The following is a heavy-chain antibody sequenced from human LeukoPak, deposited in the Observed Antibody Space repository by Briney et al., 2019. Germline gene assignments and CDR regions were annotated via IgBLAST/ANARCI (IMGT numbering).Heavy chain of an antibody. D-gene: IGHD2-2*01. J-gene: IGHJ4*02. CDR1: GYTFTTYA. Sequence: ASVKVSCKTSGYTFTTYAICWVRQAPGQGLECMGWISVNNGHTKYPQKFQGRVTMTTDTPTGTAYMELWSLRSDDTAVYYCARVQSAAMGRYHFDYWGQGTLVTVSP. CDR3: ARVQSAAMGRYHFDY. CDR2: ISVNNGHT. V-gene: IGHV1-18*01.